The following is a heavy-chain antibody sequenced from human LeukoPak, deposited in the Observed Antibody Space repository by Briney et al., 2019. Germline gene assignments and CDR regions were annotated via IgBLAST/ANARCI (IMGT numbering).Heavy chain of an antibody. J-gene: IGHJ6*03. CDR3: ARVGRSRGSLPNSYYYMDV. V-gene: IGHV1-69*05. Sequence: ASVKVSCNASGDIFNSYSVSWVRQAPGQGLEWMGGIIPIFGSTNYAQKFQGRVTITTDQSTRTAYMELNSLSSDDTAVYYCARVGRSRGSLPNSYYYMDVWGKGTKVTVSS. CDR1: GDIFNSYS. CDR2: IIPIFGST. D-gene: IGHD1-26*01.